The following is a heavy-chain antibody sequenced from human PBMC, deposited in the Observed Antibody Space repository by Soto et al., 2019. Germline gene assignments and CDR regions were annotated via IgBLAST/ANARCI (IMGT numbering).Heavy chain of an antibody. J-gene: IGHJ4*02. CDR1: GFTFTSYW. Sequence: EVQLVESGGGLVQPGGSLRLSCGASGFTFTSYWMSWVHQAPGKGLEWVANIKQDGTSKYYADSVKGRFTVSRDNAKSSLHLQMDSLRDDDTAVYRCARLRFILTERDFDSWGQGTLVTVSS. V-gene: IGHV3-7*05. CDR3: ARLRFILTERDFDS. D-gene: IGHD3-16*01. CDR2: IKQDGTSK.